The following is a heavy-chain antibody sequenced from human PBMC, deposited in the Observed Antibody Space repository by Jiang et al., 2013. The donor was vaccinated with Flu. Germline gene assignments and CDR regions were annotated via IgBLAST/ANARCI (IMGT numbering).Heavy chain of an antibody. Sequence: RQPPGRDWSGLVHLYQWEHQLQPSLKSRVTISVDTSKNQFSLKLSSVTAADTAVYYCARGSPSSIAARSDAFDIWGQGTMVTVSS. D-gene: IGHD6-6*01. J-gene: IGHJ3*02. CDR2: LYQWEH. CDR3: ARGSPSSIAARSDAFDI. V-gene: IGHV4-4*09.